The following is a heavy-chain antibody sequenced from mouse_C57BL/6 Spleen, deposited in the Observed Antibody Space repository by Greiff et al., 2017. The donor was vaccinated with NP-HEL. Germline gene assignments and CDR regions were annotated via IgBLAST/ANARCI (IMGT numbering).Heavy chain of an antibody. J-gene: IGHJ2*01. CDR3: ASPIYYDYYFDY. D-gene: IGHD2-4*01. CDR1: GYTFTSYW. Sequence: QVHVKQPGTELVKPGASVKLSCKASGYTFTSYWMHWVKQRPGQGLEWIGNINPSNGGTNYNEKFKSKATLTVDKSSSPAYMQLSSLTSEDSAVYYCASPIYYDYYFDYWGQGTTLTVSS. CDR2: INPSNGGT. V-gene: IGHV1-53*01.